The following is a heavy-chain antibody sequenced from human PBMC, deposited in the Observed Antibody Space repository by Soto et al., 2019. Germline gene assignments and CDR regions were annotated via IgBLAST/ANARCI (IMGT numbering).Heavy chain of an antibody. Sequence: QVQLQESGPGLVKPSGTLSLTCAVSGGSISSSNWWSWVRQPPGKGLEWIGESYHSGSTNYKPSLQSRVTLSVDKSKNQFSLKLSSVTAADTAVYYCARELYYGSGRRFDPWGQGTLVTVSS. CDR3: ARELYYGSGRRFDP. CDR1: GGSISSSNW. CDR2: SYHSGST. J-gene: IGHJ5*02. D-gene: IGHD3-10*01. V-gene: IGHV4-4*02.